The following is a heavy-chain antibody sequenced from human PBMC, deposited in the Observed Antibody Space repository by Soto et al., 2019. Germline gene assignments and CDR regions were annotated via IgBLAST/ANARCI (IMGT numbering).Heavy chain of an antibody. CDR2: IIPIFGTA. Sequence: QVQLVQSGAEGKKPGSSVKVSCKASGGTFSSYSINWVRQAPGQGLEWMGEIIPIFGTANYAQKFQGRVTITAEESTSTAYMELSSLRSEDTAVYYCARDGGRHSGGIDYWGQGTLVTVSS. D-gene: IGHD1-26*01. CDR1: GGTFSSYS. CDR3: ARDGGRHSGGIDY. V-gene: IGHV1-69*01. J-gene: IGHJ4*02.